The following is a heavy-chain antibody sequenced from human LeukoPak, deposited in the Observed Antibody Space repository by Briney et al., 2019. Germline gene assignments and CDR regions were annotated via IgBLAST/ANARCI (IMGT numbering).Heavy chain of an antibody. V-gene: IGHV4-31*03. CDR1: GGSISSGGYY. J-gene: IGHJ6*02. D-gene: IGHD4-23*01. Sequence: SETLSLTCTVSGGSISSGGYYWSWIRQHPGKGLEWIGYIYYSGSTYYNPSLKSRVTISVDTSKNQFSLKLSSVTAADTAVYYCASGDYGGNSDAWDYYYGMDVWGQGTTVTVSS. CDR3: ASGDYGGNSDAWDYYYGMDV. CDR2: IYYSGST.